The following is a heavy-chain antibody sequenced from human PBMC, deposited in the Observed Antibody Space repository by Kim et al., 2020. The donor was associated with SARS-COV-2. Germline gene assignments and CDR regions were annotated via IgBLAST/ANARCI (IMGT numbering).Heavy chain of an antibody. D-gene: IGHD3-3*02. CDR2: ISSSSSSSI. J-gene: IGHJ6*02. Sequence: GGSLRLSCAASGFTFSSYGMNWVRQAPGKGLEWVSSISSSSSSSIYYADSEKGPITISRDNAKNSLYLKMNSLSAEDTAVYYCARTFSNYGMDVWGQGTTVTVSS. V-gene: IGHV3-21*01. CDR1: GFTFSSYG. CDR3: ARTFSNYGMDV.